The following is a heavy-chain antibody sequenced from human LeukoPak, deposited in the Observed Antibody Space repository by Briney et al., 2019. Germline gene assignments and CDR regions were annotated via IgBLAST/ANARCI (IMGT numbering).Heavy chain of an antibody. CDR1: GGSISSYY. V-gene: IGHV4-59*01. CDR2: IYYSGST. D-gene: IGHD3-22*01. J-gene: IGHJ4*02. CDR3: ASLGGDYYDRGYYFDY. Sequence: PSETLSLTCTVSGGSISSYYWSWIRQPPGKGLEWIGYIYYSGSTNYNPSLTSRVTISVDTSKNQFSLKLSSVTAADTAVYYCASLGGDYYDRGYYFDYWGQGTLVTVSS.